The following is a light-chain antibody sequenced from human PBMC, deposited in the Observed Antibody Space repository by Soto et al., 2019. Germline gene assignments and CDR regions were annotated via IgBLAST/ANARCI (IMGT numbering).Light chain of an antibody. CDR3: QQAASFPFT. CDR2: TAS. CDR1: QPIKTW. J-gene: IGKJ3*01. Sequence: DIQLTQSPASVSAAVGVRINISCRASQPIKTWLAWYQQKPGKGPKLLIYTASTLETGVPSRFSGSGSGTDFTLTISSLQPEDAAIYSCQQAASFPFTFGPGAKV. V-gene: IGKV1-12*02.